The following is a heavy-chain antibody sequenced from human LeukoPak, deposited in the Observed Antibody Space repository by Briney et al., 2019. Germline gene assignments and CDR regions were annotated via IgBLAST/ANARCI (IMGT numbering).Heavy chain of an antibody. Sequence: PSETLSLTCTVSGGSISSYYGSWIRQPAGKGLEWIGRIYASGSTNYNPSLESGVTTSEDTSKTQFSLKLSSVTAADTAVYYCARDYYRIAVANRLADDHNLFHPWGQGTLVTAPS. D-gene: IGHD6-19*01. CDR1: GGSISSYY. J-gene: IGHJ5*02. CDR2: IYASGST. V-gene: IGHV4-4*07. CDR3: ARDYYRIAVANRLADDHNLFHP.